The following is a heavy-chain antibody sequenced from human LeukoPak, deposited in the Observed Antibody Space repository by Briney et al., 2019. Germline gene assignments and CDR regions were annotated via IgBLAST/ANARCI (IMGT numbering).Heavy chain of an antibody. CDR3: ARPGCGGNCYYRMDV. V-gene: IGHV3-23*01. CDR1: GFTFSSYA. D-gene: IGHD2-21*01. Sequence: GGSLRLSCAASGFTFSSYAMTWVRQAPGKGLEWVPAVSDSGTRTFYADSVKGRFAISRDNSRNTLFQQMNSLRADDTAVYYCARPGCGGNCYYRMDVWGKGTTVTVSS. CDR2: VSDSGTRT. J-gene: IGHJ6*04.